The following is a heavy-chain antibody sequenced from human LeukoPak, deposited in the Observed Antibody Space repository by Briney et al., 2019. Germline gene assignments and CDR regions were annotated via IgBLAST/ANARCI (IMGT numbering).Heavy chain of an antibody. CDR1: VGTFIIYA. J-gene: IGHJ4*02. CDR2: IIPIFGTA. D-gene: IGHD3-16*01. CDR3: ARDAFNLGGY. Sequence: SVTVSFKASVGTFIIYAISWVRQAPGQGLEWMGVIIPIFGTANYAQKFQGRVTITADESTSTAYMELSSLRSEDTAVYYCARDAFNLGGYWGQGTLVTVSS. V-gene: IGHV1-69*13.